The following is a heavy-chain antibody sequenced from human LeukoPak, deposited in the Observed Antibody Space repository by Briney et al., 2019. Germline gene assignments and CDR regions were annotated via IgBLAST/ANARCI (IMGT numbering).Heavy chain of an antibody. CDR3: AKSLVVVNDPPDY. J-gene: IGHJ4*02. D-gene: IGHD2-21*01. CDR2: IKQDGSER. V-gene: IGHV3-7*01. CDR1: GFTFSTCW. Sequence: GGSLRLSCAASGFTFSTCWMTWVRQAPGKGLEWVANIKQDGSERYYVDSVKGRFTISRDNAKSSLYLQMNSRRAEDTAVYYCAKSLVVVNDPPDYWGQGTLVTVSS.